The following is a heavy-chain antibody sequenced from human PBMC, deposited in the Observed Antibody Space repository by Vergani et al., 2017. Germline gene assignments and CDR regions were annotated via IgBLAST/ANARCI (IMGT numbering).Heavy chain of an antibody. CDR3: ARDESGRDRSERNYYYMDV. CDR1: GGSISSYY. J-gene: IGHJ6*03. D-gene: IGHD3-22*01. CDR2: IYYSGST. Sequence: QVQLQESGPGLVKPSETLSLTCTVSGGSISSYYWSWIRQPAGKGLEWIGYIYYSGSTNYNPSLKSRVTISVDTSKNQFSLKLSSVTAADTAVYYCARDESGRDRSERNYYYMDVWGKGTTVTVSS. V-gene: IGHV4-59*01.